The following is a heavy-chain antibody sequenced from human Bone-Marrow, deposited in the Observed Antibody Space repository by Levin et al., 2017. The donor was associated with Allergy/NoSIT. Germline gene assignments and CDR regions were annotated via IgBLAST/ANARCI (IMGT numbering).Heavy chain of an antibody. Sequence: GESLKISCAASGFTFSSYWMSWVRQAPGKGLEWVANIKQDGSEKYYVDSVKGRFTISRDNAKNSLYLQMNSLRAEDTAVYYCARGIGHYYDSSGYYPFDYWGQGTLVTVSS. CDR1: GFTFSSYW. CDR2: IKQDGSEK. CDR3: ARGIGHYYDSSGYYPFDY. V-gene: IGHV3-7*01. D-gene: IGHD3-22*01. J-gene: IGHJ4*02.